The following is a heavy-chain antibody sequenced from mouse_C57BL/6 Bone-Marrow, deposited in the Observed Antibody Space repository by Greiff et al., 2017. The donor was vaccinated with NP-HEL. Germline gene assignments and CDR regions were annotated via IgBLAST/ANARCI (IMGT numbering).Heavy chain of an antibody. CDR2: IDPANGNT. V-gene: IGHV14-3*01. CDR3: ARDYYGLYYFDY. CDR1: GFNIKNTY. J-gene: IGHJ2*01. D-gene: IGHD1-1*01. Sequence: VQLKESVAELVRPGASVKLSCTASGFNIKNTYMHWVKQRPEQGLEWIGRIDPANGNTKYAPKFKGKATITADTSSNTAYLQLSSLTSEDTAIYYCARDYYGLYYFDYWGQGTTLTVSS.